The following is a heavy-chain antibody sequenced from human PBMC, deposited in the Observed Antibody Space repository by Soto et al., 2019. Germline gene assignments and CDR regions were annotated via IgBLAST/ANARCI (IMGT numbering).Heavy chain of an antibody. D-gene: IGHD5-12*01. Sequence: QVQLQQWGAGLLKPSETLSLTCAVNGGSLTGYYWSWIRQPPGKGLEWIGEIKDGGSTNSSPSLRGRVTISADTSKNQFSLRLNSVTAADTAVYFCARGQEGIVATHWDQGTLVTVSS. J-gene: IGHJ4*02. CDR1: GGSLTGYY. CDR3: ARGQEGIVATH. V-gene: IGHV4-34*01. CDR2: IKDGGST.